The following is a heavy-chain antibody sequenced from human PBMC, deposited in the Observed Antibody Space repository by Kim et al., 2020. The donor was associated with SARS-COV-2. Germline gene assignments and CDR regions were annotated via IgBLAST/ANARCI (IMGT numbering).Heavy chain of an antibody. J-gene: IGHJ4*02. D-gene: IGHD3-16*01. CDR2: IHRGGGT. CDR3: ARDLYTATTH. Sequence: GGSLRLSCAASGFTVSSSYMTWVRQAPGKGLEWVSVIHRGGGTDYADSVKGRFTISRDNSKNTVYLQMNNLRAEDTAVSFCARDLYTATTHWGQGTLVTV. V-gene: IGHV3-53*01. CDR1: GFTVSSSY.